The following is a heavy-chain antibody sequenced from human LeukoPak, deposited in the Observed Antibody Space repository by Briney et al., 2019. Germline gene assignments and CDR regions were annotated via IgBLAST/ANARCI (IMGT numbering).Heavy chain of an antibody. D-gene: IGHD3-10*01. CDR3: ARGNPTITMAWGNAFDI. J-gene: IGHJ3*02. CDR1: GVSFNFYS. CDR2: TNPSGDT. Sequence: PSETLSLTCAVSGVSFNFYSWTWIRQSPGKELEWIGETNPSGDTNYSPSLKSRASISVDTSKNQFSLNVRSVTVADTAVYFCARGNPTITMAWGNAFDIWGRGTMVTVSS. V-gene: IGHV4-34*01.